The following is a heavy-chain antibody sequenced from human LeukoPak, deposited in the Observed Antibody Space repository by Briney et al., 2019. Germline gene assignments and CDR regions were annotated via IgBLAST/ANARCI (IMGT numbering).Heavy chain of an antibody. V-gene: IGHV4-34*01. J-gene: IGHJ4*02. CDR2: INHSGST. CDR3: ASHYYDSSGYYRLDY. Sequence: SETLSPTCAVYGGSFSGYYWSWIRQPPGKGLEWIGEINHSGSTNYNPSLKSRVTISVDTSKNQFSLKLSSVTAANTAVYYCASHYYDSSGYYRLDYWGQGTLVTVSS. D-gene: IGHD3-22*01. CDR1: GGSFSGYY.